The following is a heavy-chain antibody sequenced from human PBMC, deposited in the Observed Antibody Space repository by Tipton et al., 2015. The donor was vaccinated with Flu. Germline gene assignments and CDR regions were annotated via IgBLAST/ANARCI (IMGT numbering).Heavy chain of an antibody. V-gene: IGHV4-59*01. CDR1: GGSISSYC. J-gene: IGHJ6*03. CDR2: IYYSGST. D-gene: IGHD2-2*01. Sequence: TLSLTCTVSGGSISSYCWSWIRQPPGKGLEWVGYIYYSGSTNYNPSLKSRVTISVDTSKNQFSLKLSSVTAADTAVYYCARDRWSSTREYYMDVWGKGTTVTVSS. CDR3: ARDRWSSTREYYMDV.